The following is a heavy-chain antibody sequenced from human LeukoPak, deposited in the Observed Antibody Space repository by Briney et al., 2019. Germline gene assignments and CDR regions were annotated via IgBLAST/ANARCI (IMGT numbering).Heavy chain of an antibody. V-gene: IGHV3-21*01. Sequence: PGGSLRLSCAASGFTFSSYSMNWVRQAPGKGLEWVSSISSSSSYIYYADSVKGRFTISRDDAKNSLYLQMNSLRAEDTAVYYCARDDSSGYYRVSHYWGQGTLVTVSS. J-gene: IGHJ4*02. CDR3: ARDDSSGYYRVSHY. CDR1: GFTFSSYS. CDR2: ISSSSSYI. D-gene: IGHD3-22*01.